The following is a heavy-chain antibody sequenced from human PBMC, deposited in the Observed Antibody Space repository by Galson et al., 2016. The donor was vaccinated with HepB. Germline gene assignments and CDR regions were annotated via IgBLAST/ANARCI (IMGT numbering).Heavy chain of an antibody. D-gene: IGHD6-13*01. CDR3: AVRYSSIRYFQH. J-gene: IGHJ1*01. V-gene: IGHV3-30-3*01. Sequence: SLRLSCAASGFTFSSYAMHWVRQAPGKGLEWVAVISFDGSNKYYADSVKGRFTISRDNSKNTLYLQMNSLGAEDTAIYYCAVRYSSIRYFQHWGRGTLVSVSS. CDR1: GFTFSSYA. CDR2: ISFDGSNK.